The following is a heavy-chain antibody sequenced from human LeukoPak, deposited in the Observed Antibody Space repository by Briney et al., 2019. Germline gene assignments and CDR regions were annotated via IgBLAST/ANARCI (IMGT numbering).Heavy chain of an antibody. V-gene: IGHV3-72*01. J-gene: IGHJ4*02. CDR3: SRIFYHGSTGYYPDH. Sequence: GGSLRLSCAVSGFTYSDHHMDWVRQAPGKGLEWIGRSKNKANAYSTVYAASVKGRFTFSRDDPKNSLYLQMDSLKDEDTAVYCCSRIFYHGSTGYYPDHWGQGTLVTVSS. CDR1: GFTYSDHH. CDR2: SKNKANAYST. D-gene: IGHD3-9*01.